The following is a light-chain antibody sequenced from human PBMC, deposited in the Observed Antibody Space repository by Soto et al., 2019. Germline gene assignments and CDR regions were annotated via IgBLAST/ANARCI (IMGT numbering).Light chain of an antibody. CDR1: RSDVGAYHY. V-gene: IGLV2-14*01. CDR3: NSYTSSTTLNFV. J-gene: IGLJ1*01. CDR2: EVN. Sequence: QSALTQPASVSGSPGQSITISCTGTRSDVGAYHYVSWDQQYAGKSPKLIIYEVNNRPSGVSNRFSGSKSGNTASLPISGLQAEDDVDYYCNSYTSSTTLNFVFGTGTKVTVL.